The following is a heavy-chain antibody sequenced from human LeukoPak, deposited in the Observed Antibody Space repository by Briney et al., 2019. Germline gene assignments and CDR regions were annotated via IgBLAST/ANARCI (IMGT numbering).Heavy chain of an antibody. CDR1: GYTFTSYY. CDR3: ATDRVLRYFDWSY. Sequence: AASVKVSCKASGYTFTSYYMHWVRQAPGQGLEWMGIINPSGGSTSYAQKFQGRVTMTEDTSTDTAYMELSSLRSEDTAVYYCATDRVLRYFDWSYWGQGTLVTVSS. CDR2: INPSGGST. V-gene: IGHV1-46*01. D-gene: IGHD3-9*01. J-gene: IGHJ4*02.